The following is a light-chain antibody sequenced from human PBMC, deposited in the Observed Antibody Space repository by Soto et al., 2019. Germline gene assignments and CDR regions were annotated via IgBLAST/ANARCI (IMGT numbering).Light chain of an antibody. J-gene: IGKJ3*01. CDR3: QQSYSTLT. Sequence: DIQMTQSPSSLSASVGDRVTITCRASQSISSYLNWYQQKPGKAPKLLIYAATSLQSGVPTSFSGSGAGTDFPLTISSLQPEDFATYYHQQSYSTLTFGPGTKVDIK. V-gene: IGKV1-39*01. CDR2: AAT. CDR1: QSISSY.